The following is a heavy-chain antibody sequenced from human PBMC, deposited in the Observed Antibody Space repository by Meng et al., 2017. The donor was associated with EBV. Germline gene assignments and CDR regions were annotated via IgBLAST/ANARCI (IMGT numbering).Heavy chain of an antibody. Sequence: VQLVQSGVEVKKPGASVKVSCKASGYTFTGYYMHWVRQAPGQGLEWMGRINPNSGGTNYAQKFQGRVTMTRDTSISTAYMELSRLRSDDTAVYYCARVGIAVAGTGDYWGQRTLVTVSS. V-gene: IGHV1-2*06. J-gene: IGHJ4*02. CDR1: GYTFTGYY. D-gene: IGHD6-19*01. CDR2: INPNSGGT. CDR3: ARVGIAVAGTGDY.